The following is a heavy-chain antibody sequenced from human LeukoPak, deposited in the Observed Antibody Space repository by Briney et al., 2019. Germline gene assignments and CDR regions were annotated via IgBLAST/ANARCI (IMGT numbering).Heavy chain of an antibody. CDR3: AREAFYGSGTNWFDP. D-gene: IGHD3-10*01. V-gene: IGHV4-59*01. J-gene: IGHJ5*02. CDR2: IHYTGST. Sequence: PSETPSLTCNVSGGSISSYYWSWIRQSPGKGLEWIGYIHYTGSTIYNPSLKSRVTISLHTSKKQFSLKLTSVTTADTAVYYCAREAFYGSGTNWFDPWGQGTLVTASS. CDR1: GGSISSYY.